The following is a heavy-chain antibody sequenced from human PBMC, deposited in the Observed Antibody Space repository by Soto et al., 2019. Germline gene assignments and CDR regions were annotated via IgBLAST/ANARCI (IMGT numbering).Heavy chain of an antibody. D-gene: IGHD5-18*01. J-gene: IGHJ3*02. CDR2: ISGSGGST. CDR3: AKDGYSYGHPDAFDI. V-gene: IGHV3-23*01. Sequence: GGPLRLSCAASGFTFSSYAMSWVRQAPGKGLEWVSAISGSGGSTYYADSVKGRFTISRDNSKNTLYLQMNSLRAEDTAVYYCAKDGYSYGHPDAFDIWGQGTMVTVSS. CDR1: GFTFSSYA.